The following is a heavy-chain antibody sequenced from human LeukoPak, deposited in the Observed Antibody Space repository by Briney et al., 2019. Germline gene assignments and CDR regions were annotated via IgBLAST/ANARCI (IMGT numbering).Heavy chain of an antibody. D-gene: IGHD4-17*01. CDR2: ISWNSGSI. CDR1: GFTFDDYA. CDR3: AKGPDYGDYVSADY. J-gene: IGHJ4*02. V-gene: IGHV3-9*01. Sequence: GRSLRLSCAASGFTFDDYAMHWVRQAPGKGLEWVSGISWNSGSIGYADSVKGRFTISRDNAKNSLYLQMNSLRAEDTALYYCAKGPDYGDYVSADYWGQGTLVTVSS.